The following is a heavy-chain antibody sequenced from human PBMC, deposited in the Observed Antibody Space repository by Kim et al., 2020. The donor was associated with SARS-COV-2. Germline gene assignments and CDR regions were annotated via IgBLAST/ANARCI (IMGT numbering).Heavy chain of an antibody. J-gene: IGHJ4*02. CDR3: AKGGFGELLHDY. CDR2: ISGSGGST. D-gene: IGHD3-10*01. V-gene: IGHV3-23*01. CDR1: GFTFSRYA. Sequence: GGSLRLSCAVSGFTFSRYAMSWVRQAPGKGLEWVSAISGSGGSTYYADSVKGRFTISRDNSKNTLYLQMNSLRAEDTAVYYCAKGGFGELLHDYWGQGTLVTVSS.